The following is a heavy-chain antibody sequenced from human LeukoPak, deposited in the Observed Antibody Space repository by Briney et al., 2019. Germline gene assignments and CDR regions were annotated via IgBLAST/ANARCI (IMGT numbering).Heavy chain of an antibody. V-gene: IGHV3-30*04. Sequence: GSLRLSCAASGFTFSSYAMHWVRQAPGKGLEWVAVISYDGSNKYYADSVKGRFTISRDNSKNTLYLQMNSLRAEDTAVYYCAKVILTGYYYDYWGQGTLVTVSS. D-gene: IGHD3-9*01. J-gene: IGHJ4*02. CDR2: ISYDGSNK. CDR1: GFTFSSYA. CDR3: AKVILTGYYYDY.